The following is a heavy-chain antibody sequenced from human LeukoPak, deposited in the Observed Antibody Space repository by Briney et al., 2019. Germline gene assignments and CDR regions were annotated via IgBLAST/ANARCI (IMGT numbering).Heavy chain of an antibody. CDR1: VYTFTGYY. D-gene: IGHD5-18*01. V-gene: IGHV1-2*02. CDR3: ARAIGWIHQTRSTFDY. CDR2: INPNSGGT. Sequence: ASVKVSCKASVYTFTGYYIHWVRQAPGQGLEWMGWINPNSGGTNYAQKFQGRVTMTRDTSISTAYMELSRLRSDDTAVYYCARAIGWIHQTRSTFDYWGQGTLVTVSS. J-gene: IGHJ4*02.